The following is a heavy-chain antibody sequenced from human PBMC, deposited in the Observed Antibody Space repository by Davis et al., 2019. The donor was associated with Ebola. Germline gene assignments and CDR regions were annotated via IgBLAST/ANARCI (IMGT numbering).Heavy chain of an antibody. CDR3: ARSKGARISWYSY. Sequence: ASVKVSCKVSGYTLTELSMHWVRQAPGKGLEWMGWMNPNSGNTGYAQKFQGRVTMTRNTSISTAYMELSSLRSEDTAVYYCARSKGARISWYSYWGQGTLVTVSS. V-gene: IGHV1-8*01. CDR2: MNPNSGNT. CDR1: GYTLTELS. D-gene: IGHD6-13*01. J-gene: IGHJ4*02.